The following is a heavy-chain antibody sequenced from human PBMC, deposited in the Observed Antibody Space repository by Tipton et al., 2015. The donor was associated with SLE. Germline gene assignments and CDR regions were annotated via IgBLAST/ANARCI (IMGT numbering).Heavy chain of an antibody. CDR2: IYTSAST. D-gene: IGHD6-19*01. CDR1: GGSISNYY. V-gene: IGHV4-4*07. J-gene: IGHJ4*02. Sequence: LRLSCTVSGGSISNYYWSWIRQPAGKGLEWIGRIYTSASTNYNPSLKSRVTMSVDTSKNQFSLKLSSVTAADTAVYYCARDHPVAGPFDYWGQGTLVTVSS. CDR3: ARDHPVAGPFDY.